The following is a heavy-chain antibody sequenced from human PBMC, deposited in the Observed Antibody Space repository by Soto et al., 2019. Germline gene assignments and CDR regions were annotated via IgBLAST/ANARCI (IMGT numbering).Heavy chain of an antibody. V-gene: IGHV3-23*01. CDR2: ISSGGGKS. D-gene: IGHD3-16*02. CDR1: GFTFSSNS. Sequence: EVQLLESGGGLVQPGGSLRLSCAASGFTFSSNSMTWVRQAPGKGLEWVSAISSGGGKSNYGDSVQGRFTISRDNSKNTLYLQMNSLRVEDTAVYYCAIEHNAWGGYHLLSFYMAVWGKGTTVTVSS. J-gene: IGHJ6*03. CDR3: AIEHNAWGGYHLLSFYMAV.